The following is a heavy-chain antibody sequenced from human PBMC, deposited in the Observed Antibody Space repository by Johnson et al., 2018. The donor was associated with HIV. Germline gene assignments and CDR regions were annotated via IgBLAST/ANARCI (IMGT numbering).Heavy chain of an antibody. CDR3: ARDRIRISGLVTTLSPDAFDM. CDR2: IKQDGSEK. J-gene: IGHJ3*02. Sequence: VQLVESGGGLVQPGGSLRLSCAASGFTFSSYWMSWVRQAPGKGLEWVANIKQDGSEKYSVDSVKGRFTISRDNSKNTLYLLMNSLRPEDTAVYYCARDRIRISGLVTTLSPDAFDMWGQGTMVSVSS. V-gene: IGHV3-7*03. CDR1: GFTFSSYW. D-gene: IGHD3/OR15-3a*01.